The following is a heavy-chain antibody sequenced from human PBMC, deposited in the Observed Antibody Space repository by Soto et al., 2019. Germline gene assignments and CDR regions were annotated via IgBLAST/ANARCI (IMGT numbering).Heavy chain of an antibody. V-gene: IGHV1-69*08. CDR3: ERDGYEQQLGRRMAYSSIDP. J-gene: IGHJ5*02. CDR2: IIPILGIA. D-gene: IGHD6-13*01. Sequence: QVQLVQSGAEVKKPGSSVKVSCKASGGTFSSYTISWVRQAPGQGLEWMGRIIPILGIANYAQKFQGRVTITADKSTSPAYIELSSLSSEDTAVYYCERDGYEQQLGRRMAYSSIDPWRQGTLVTVAS. CDR1: GGTFSSYT.